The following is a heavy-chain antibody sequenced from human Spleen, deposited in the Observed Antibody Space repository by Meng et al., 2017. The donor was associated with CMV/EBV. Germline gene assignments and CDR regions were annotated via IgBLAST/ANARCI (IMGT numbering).Heavy chain of an antibody. V-gene: IGHV3-7*01. J-gene: IGHJ4*02. Sequence: GESLKISCAASGFTFTNYWMTWVRQAPGKGLEWVANIKQDGNGKLYVDSVRGRFTISRDNAENLVFLQMNSLRPDDTAVYFCARGDYWAAAGTRSDYWGQGALVTVSS. CDR2: IKQDGNGK. CDR3: ARGDYWAAAGTRSDY. CDR1: GFTFTNYW. D-gene: IGHD6-13*01.